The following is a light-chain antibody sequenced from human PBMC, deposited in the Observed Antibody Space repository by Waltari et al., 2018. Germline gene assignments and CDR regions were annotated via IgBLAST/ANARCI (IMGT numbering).Light chain of an antibody. V-gene: IGKV1-33*01. J-gene: IGKJ4*01. CDR1: QDINNY. Sequence: DIQMTQSPSSLSASVGDRVTITCQASQDINNYLNWYQQKPGKAPKLLIYDASNLETGVPSKFIGSGSGTDFTFTISSLQPEDIATYYCQQYDNLPLTFGGGTKVDIK. CDR3: QQYDNLPLT. CDR2: DAS.